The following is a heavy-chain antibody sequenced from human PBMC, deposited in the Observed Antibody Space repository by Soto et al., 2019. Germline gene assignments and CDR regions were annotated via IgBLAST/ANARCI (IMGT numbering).Heavy chain of an antibody. CDR1: GDTFTDYY. CDR2: VNPSGGHT. CDR3: ARGGHVVVVTAALDY. D-gene: IGHD2-21*02. J-gene: IGHJ4*02. Sequence: QVQLVQSGAEVKKPGSSVKVSCKASGDTFTDYYIHWVRQAPGQGLEWMGTVNPSGGHTTYAQHFLGRMTMTRDTSTSTLYMELTSLTSEDTAVYYCARGGHVVVVTAALDYWGQGTLVTVSS. V-gene: IGHV1-46*03.